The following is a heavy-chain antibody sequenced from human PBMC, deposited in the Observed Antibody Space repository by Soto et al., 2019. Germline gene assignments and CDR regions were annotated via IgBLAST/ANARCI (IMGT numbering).Heavy chain of an antibody. CDR1: GGTFRSYS. CDR2: IIPIFDIT. Sequence: QVQLVQSGAEVKKPGSSVKVSCKASGGTFRSYSISWVRQAPGQGLEWMGGIIPIFDITNYAQKFQGRVTITADESTSTAYRELSSLGSDDTAVYYCARPDEGGYSSNHHYYYALDVWGQGTTVTV. D-gene: IGHD3-22*01. CDR3: ARPDEGGYSSNHHYYYALDV. J-gene: IGHJ6*02. V-gene: IGHV1-69*01.